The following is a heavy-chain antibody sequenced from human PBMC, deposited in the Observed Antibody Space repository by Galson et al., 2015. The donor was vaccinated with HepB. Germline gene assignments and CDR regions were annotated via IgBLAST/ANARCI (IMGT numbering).Heavy chain of an antibody. D-gene: IGHD3-16*02. J-gene: IGHJ4*02. CDR1: GFTFSSYG. CDR2: IRYDGSNK. Sequence: SLRLSCAASGFTFSSYGMHWVRQAPGKGLEWVAFIRYDGSNKYYADSVKGRFTISRDNSKNTLYLQMNSLRAEDTAVYYCAKDKDYDYVWGSYLPAGDYWGQGTLVTVSS. V-gene: IGHV3-30*02. CDR3: AKDKDYDYVWGSYLPAGDY.